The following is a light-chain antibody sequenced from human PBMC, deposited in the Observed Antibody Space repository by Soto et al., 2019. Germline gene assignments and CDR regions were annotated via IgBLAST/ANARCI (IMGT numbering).Light chain of an antibody. V-gene: IGKV1-9*01. J-gene: IGKJ5*01. CDR1: QGISST. Sequence: DLQLTQSPSFLSASVGDRVTITCRASQGISSTLAWYQQKPGKAPKLLIYAASTLQSGVPSRFSGSGSGTEFTLTISSLQPEDFATYYCQQFNSYPITFGQGTRLEIK. CDR3: QQFNSYPIT. CDR2: AAS.